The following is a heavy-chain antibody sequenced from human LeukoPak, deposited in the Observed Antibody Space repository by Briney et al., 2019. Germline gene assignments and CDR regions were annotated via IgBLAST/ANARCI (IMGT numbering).Heavy chain of an antibody. CDR3: ARGPFCGADCYSVYYYYYMDV. Sequence: PSETLSLTCTVSGGSISSYYWNWIRQPPGKGLEWIGYIYYSGSTNYNPSLKSRVTISVDTSKNQFSLKLSSVTAADTAVYYCARGPFCGADCYSVYYYYYMDVWGKGTTVTVSS. V-gene: IGHV4-59*01. D-gene: IGHD2-21*02. CDR2: IYYSGST. CDR1: GGSISSYY. J-gene: IGHJ6*03.